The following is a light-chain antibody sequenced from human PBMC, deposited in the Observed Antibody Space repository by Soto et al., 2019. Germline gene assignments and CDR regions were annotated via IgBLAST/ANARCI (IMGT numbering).Light chain of an antibody. V-gene: IGKV3-20*01. CDR1: QSVNNNY. Sequence: EIVLTQSPGTLSLSPGERATLSCRASQSVNNNYLAWYQHKPGQGPRLLIYSASSRATGIPDRFSGSGSGTDFTLTISRLEPEDFAVYYCQQYGSRPRTFGQGTKVEIK. CDR3: QQYGSRPRT. CDR2: SAS. J-gene: IGKJ1*01.